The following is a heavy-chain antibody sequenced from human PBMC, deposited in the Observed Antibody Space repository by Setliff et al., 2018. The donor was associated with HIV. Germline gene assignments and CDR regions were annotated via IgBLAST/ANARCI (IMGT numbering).Heavy chain of an antibody. CDR3: AGGRKKTLAVSGTRYFDF. CDR1: GGSFSGYY. J-gene: IGHJ4*02. Sequence: SETLSLTCAVYGGSFSGYYWRWIRQPPGKGLEWIGEINHSGSPNYNPSLKSRVTISVDTSKNQFSLKLSSVTAADTAVYYCAGGRKKTLAVSGTRYFDFWGQGTLVTVSS. CDR2: INHSGSP. D-gene: IGHD6-19*01. V-gene: IGHV4-34*01.